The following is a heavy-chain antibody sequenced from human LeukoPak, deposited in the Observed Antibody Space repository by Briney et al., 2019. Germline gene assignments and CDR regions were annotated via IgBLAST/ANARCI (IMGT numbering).Heavy chain of an antibody. J-gene: IGHJ5*02. V-gene: IGHV1-69*05. CDR1: GGTFSSYA. CDR2: IIPIFGTE. D-gene: IGHD1-26*01. CDR3: ASGLIVGAISWFDP. Sequence: GASVKVSCKASGGTFSSYAISWVRQAPGQGLEWMGAIIPIFGTENYVKKFQGRVTITTDEATRTAYMELSSLRSEDRDVYYCASGLIVGAISWFDPWGQGTLVTVSS.